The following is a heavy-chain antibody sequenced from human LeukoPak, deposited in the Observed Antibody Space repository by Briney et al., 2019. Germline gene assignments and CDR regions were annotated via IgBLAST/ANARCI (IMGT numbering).Heavy chain of an antibody. CDR2: INPSGGST. CDR3: ARGGTGYSSSWYAHY. J-gene: IGHJ4*02. D-gene: IGHD6-13*01. V-gene: IGHV1-46*01. Sequence: ASVKVSCKASGYTFTSYYMYWVRQAPGQGLEWMGIINPSGGSTSYAQKFQGRVTMTRDTSTSTVYMELSSLRSEDTAVYYCARGGTGYSSSWYAHYWGQGTLVTVSS. CDR1: GYTFTSYY.